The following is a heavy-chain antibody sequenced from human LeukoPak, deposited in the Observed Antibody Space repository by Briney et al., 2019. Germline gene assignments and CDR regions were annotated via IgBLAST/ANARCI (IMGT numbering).Heavy chain of an antibody. J-gene: IGHJ3*02. V-gene: IGHV4-59*08. CDR1: GGSISSYY. CDR2: IYYSGST. D-gene: IGHD3-10*01. Sequence: PSETLSLTCTVSGGSISSYYWSWIRQPPGKGLEWIGYIYYSGSTNYNPSLKSRVTIEVDTSKNQFSVKLSSVIAADTAMYYCARGYYYGSGSYAEGALDIWGQGTKVSVSS. CDR3: ARGYYYGSGSYAEGALDI.